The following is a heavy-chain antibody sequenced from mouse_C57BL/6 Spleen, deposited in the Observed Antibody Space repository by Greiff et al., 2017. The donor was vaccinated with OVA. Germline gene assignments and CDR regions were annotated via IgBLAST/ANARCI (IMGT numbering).Heavy chain of an antibody. CDR2: INPSNGGT. V-gene: IGHV1-53*01. Sequence: QVQLQQPGTELVKPGASVKLSCKASGYTFTSYWMHWVKQRPGQGLELIGNINPSNGGTNYNEMFKSKDTLTVDKSSSTAYMQLSSLTSEDSAVYYCARVAMDYWGQGTSVTVSS. CDR1: GYTFTSYW. J-gene: IGHJ4*01. CDR3: ARVAMDY.